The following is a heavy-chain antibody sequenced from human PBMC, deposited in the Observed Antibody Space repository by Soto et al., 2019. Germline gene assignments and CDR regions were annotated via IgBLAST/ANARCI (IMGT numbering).Heavy chain of an antibody. J-gene: IGHJ4*02. CDR2: IIPIFGTA. CDR1: GGTFSTYS. V-gene: IGHV1-69*06. D-gene: IGHD1-26*01. Sequence: QVQLVQSRAEVKKPGSSVKVSCKTSGGTFSTYSIVWVRQAPGEGLEWMGGIIPIFGTANYAQKFQDRVTMTADKSTNPAFMELSSLKSEDTAMYYCASSSGNNYGVGTNYYFDYWGQGTLVTVSS. CDR3: ASSSGNNYGVGTNYYFDY.